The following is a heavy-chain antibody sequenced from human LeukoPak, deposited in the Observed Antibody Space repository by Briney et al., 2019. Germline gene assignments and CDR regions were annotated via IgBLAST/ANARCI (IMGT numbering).Heavy chain of an antibody. Sequence: ASVKVSCKASGYTFTSYGISWVRQAPGQGLEWMGWISAYNGNTNYAQKPQGRVTMTTDTSTSTAYMELRSLRSDDTAVYYCARDLPGDFDWLSQSPPYYFDYWGQGTLVTVSS. D-gene: IGHD3-9*01. V-gene: IGHV1-18*01. CDR3: ARDLPGDFDWLSQSPPYYFDY. J-gene: IGHJ4*02. CDR2: ISAYNGNT. CDR1: GYTFTSYG.